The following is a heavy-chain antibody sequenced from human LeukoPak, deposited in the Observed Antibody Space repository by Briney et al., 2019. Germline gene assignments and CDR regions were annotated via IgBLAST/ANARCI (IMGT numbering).Heavy chain of an antibody. CDR3: AKDLNRLRYYGSGFDY. V-gene: IGHV3-23*01. CDR1: GFTFSSYA. CDR2: ISGSGGST. Sequence: GGSLRLSCAASGFTFSSYAMSWVRQAPGKGREWVSAISGSGGSTYYADFVKGRFTISRDNSKNTLNLQMNSLRAEDTAVYYCAKDLNRLRYYGSGFDYWGQGTLVTVSS. D-gene: IGHD3-10*01. J-gene: IGHJ4*02.